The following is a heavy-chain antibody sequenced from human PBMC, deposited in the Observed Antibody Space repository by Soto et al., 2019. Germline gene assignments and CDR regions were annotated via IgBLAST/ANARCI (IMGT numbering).Heavy chain of an antibody. CDR3: ARDFTTAETPGDDFDY. J-gene: IGHJ4*02. D-gene: IGHD4-17*01. V-gene: IGHV3-74*01. Sequence: AGGSLRLSCAASGFTFTNYWMHWVRQVPGKGLVWVSRINADGSYVSYADFVKGRFTISRDNSRNTVHLQMNSLSAEDIAVYYCARDFTTAETPGDDFDYWGQGIPVTVSS. CDR1: GFTFTNYW. CDR2: INADGSYV.